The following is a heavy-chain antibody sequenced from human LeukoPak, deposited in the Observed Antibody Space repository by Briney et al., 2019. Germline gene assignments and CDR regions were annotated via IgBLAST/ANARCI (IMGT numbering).Heavy chain of an antibody. CDR1: GFTFSNYA. Sequence: TGGSLRLSCAASGFTFSNYAMSWVRQAPGKGLEWVSAIGGSGGTTNYADSVKGRFTISRDNSKNTLYLQMNSLRAEDTAVYYCAKEIGSSRWYYFVYWGQGTLVTVSS. J-gene: IGHJ4*02. CDR3: AKEIGSSRWYYFVY. D-gene: IGHD6-13*01. V-gene: IGHV3-23*01. CDR2: IGGSGGTT.